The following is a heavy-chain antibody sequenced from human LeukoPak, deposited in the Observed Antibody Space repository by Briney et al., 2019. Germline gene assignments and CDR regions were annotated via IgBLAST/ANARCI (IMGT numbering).Heavy chain of an antibody. CDR2: IYHSGST. V-gene: IGHV4-38-2*02. D-gene: IGHD3/OR15-3a*01. J-gene: IGHJ4*02. Sequence: PSETLSLTCTVSGYSISSGYYWGWIRQPPGKGLEWIGSIYHSGSTYYNPSLKSRVTISVDTSKNQFSLKLSPVTAADTAVYYCARQTGSGLFILPGGQGTLVTVSS. CDR3: ARQTGSGLFILP. CDR1: GYSISSGYY.